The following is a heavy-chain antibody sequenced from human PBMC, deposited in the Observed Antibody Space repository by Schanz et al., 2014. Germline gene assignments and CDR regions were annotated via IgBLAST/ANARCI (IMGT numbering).Heavy chain of an antibody. V-gene: IGHV3-30*19. CDR3: IRGDIMVVPVAHF. Sequence: QVQLVESGGGVVQPGRSLRLSCAASGFTFSSYGMHWVRQAPGKGLEKVAAISTDGTNTYYAASVKGRFTISRDNSKNTLYLQMNSLRAEDTAVYYCIRGDIMVVPVAHFWGQGILVTVSS. CDR2: ISTDGTNT. J-gene: IGHJ4*02. D-gene: IGHD2-2*01. CDR1: GFTFSSYG.